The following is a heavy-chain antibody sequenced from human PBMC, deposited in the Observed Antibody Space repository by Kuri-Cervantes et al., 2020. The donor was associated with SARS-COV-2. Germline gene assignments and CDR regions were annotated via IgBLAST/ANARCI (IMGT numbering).Heavy chain of an antibody. CDR3: AREGRYSSGYYYATHPLDY. CDR2: IYYSGST. Sequence: GSLRLSCTVSGGSISSYYWSWIRQPPGKGLEWIGYIYYSGSTNYNPSLKSRVTISVDTSKNQFSLKLSSVTAADTAVYYCAREGRYSSGYYYATHPLDYWGQGTLVTVSS. V-gene: IGHV4-59*01. D-gene: IGHD3-22*01. J-gene: IGHJ4*02. CDR1: GGSISSYY.